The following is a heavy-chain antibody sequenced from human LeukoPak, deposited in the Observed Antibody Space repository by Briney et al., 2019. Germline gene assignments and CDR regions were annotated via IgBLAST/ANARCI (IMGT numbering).Heavy chain of an antibody. J-gene: IGHJ4*02. CDR2: ISSSASFI. D-gene: IGHD7-27*01. CDR1: GFTFSTYE. Sequence: GGSLRLSCAASGFTFSTYEMNWVRQAPGKGLEWVSYISSSASFIFYADSVKGRFAISRDNAKNSLYLQMNSLRAEDTAVYYCARSPSNWARFDYWGQGTLVTVSS. V-gene: IGHV3-48*03. CDR3: ARSPSNWARFDY.